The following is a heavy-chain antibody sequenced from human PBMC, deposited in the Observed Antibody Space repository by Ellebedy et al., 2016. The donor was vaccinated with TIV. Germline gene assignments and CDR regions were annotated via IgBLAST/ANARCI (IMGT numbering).Heavy chain of an antibody. Sequence: SETLSLXCTVSGGSISSGNYYWSWIRQHPGKGLEWIGYIYYTGDTYYNPSLKSRVIISVDTSKNQFSLKLSSVTAADTAVYYCARTPYDYGEYWLDYWGQGTLVTVSS. J-gene: IGHJ4*02. CDR2: IYYTGDT. CDR3: ARTPYDYGEYWLDY. V-gene: IGHV4-31*03. CDR1: GGSISSGNYY. D-gene: IGHD4/OR15-4a*01.